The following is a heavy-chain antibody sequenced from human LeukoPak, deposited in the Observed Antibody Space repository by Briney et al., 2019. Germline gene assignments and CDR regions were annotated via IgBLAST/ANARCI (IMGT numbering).Heavy chain of an antibody. V-gene: IGHV4-30-4*01. D-gene: IGHD3-10*01. CDR2: IYHGGST. CDR3: ARVPVIRGVIDY. CDR1: GGSLSSGDNC. J-gene: IGHJ4*02. Sequence: SQTLSLTCAVSGGSLSSGDNCWSWIRQPPGKGLEWIGYIYHGGSTYYNPSLRSRVTISIDTSKNQFSLRLNSVTAADTAVYYCARVPVIRGVIDYWGQGTLVTVSS.